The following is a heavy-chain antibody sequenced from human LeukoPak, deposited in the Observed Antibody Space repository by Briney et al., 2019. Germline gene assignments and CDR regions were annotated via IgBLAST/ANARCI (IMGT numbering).Heavy chain of an antibody. J-gene: IGHJ6*03. D-gene: IGHD3-3*01. CDR2: ISAYNGNT. CDR3: AREHYDFWSGYEYYYYYMDV. V-gene: IGHV1-18*01. Sequence: ASVKVSCKASGYTFTSYGISWVRQAPGQGLKWMGWISAYNGNTNYAQKLQGRVTMTTDTSTSTAYMELRSLRSDDTAVYYCAREHYDFWSGYEYYYYYMDVWGKGTTVTVSS. CDR1: GYTFTSYG.